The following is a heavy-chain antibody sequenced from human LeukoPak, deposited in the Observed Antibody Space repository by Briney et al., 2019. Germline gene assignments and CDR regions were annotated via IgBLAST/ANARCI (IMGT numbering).Heavy chain of an antibody. J-gene: IGHJ4*02. CDR1: GFTFRQSY. CDR2: IYAGGRV. D-gene: IGHD6-13*01. CDR3: ARVRIAASGLDY. Sequence: GGSLRLSCATSGFTFRQSYMTWVRQAPGKGLEWVSLIYAGGRVFYGDSVKGRFTISRDNAKNSMYLQVNSLRAEDTAIYYCARVRIAASGLDYWGQGTLVTVSS. V-gene: IGHV3-66*01.